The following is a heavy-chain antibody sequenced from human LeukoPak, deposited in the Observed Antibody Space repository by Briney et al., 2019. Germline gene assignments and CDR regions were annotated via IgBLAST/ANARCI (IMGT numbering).Heavy chain of an antibody. CDR1: GFTFSSYW. V-gene: IGHV3-7*01. CDR3: ARGRTRGILTGFYFDY. CDR2: IKQDGSEK. D-gene: IGHD3-9*01. J-gene: IGHJ4*02. Sequence: GGSLRLSCAASGFTFSSYWMSWVRQAPGKGLEWVANIKQDGSEKYYVDSVKGRFTISRDNAKDSLYLQMNSLRAEDTAVYYCARGRTRGILTGFYFDYWGQGTLVTVSS.